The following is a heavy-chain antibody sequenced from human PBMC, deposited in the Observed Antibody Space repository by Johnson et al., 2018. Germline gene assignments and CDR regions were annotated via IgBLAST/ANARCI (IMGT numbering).Heavy chain of an antibody. Sequence: VQLVESGGGLVQPGGSLRLSCAASGFTFSSYAMSWVRQAPGKGLEWVSGTSAGSVSTYYADSVKGRFTISRDNSKNTLYLQMNSLRAEDPAVYYCARTPGHGMDVWGQGTTVTVSS. CDR1: GFTFSSYA. V-gene: IGHV3-23*04. D-gene: IGHD1-14*01. CDR2: TSAGSVST. J-gene: IGHJ6*02. CDR3: ARTPGHGMDV.